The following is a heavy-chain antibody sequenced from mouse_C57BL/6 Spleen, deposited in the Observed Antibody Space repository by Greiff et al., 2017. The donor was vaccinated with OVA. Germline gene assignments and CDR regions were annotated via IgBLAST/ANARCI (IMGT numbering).Heavy chain of an antibody. CDR1: GFTFSSYA. V-gene: IGHV5-4*01. Sequence: EVQGVESGGGLVKPGGSLKLSCAASGFTFSSYAMSWVRQTPEKRLEWVATISDGGSYTSYPDNVKGRFTISRDNAKNNLYLQMSHLKSEDTARYYCAREGRRYFDYWGQGTTLTVSS. D-gene: IGHD3-3*01. CDR2: ISDGGSYT. CDR3: AREGRRYFDY. J-gene: IGHJ2*01.